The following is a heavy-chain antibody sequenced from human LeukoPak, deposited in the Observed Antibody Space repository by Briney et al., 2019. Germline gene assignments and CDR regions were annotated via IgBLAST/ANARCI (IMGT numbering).Heavy chain of an antibody. J-gene: IGHJ4*02. V-gene: IGHV3-23*01. D-gene: IGHD3-22*01. CDR1: GFTFSSYA. CDR2: ISSSGGST. CDR3: AKDQPVGPYYYDSSLRGYFDY. Sequence: GGSLRLSCAASGFTFSSYAMSWVRQAPGKGLEWVSAISSSGGSTYYADSVKGRFTISRDNSKYTLYLQMNSLRAEDTAVYYCAKDQPVGPYYYDSSLRGYFDYWGQGTLVTVSS.